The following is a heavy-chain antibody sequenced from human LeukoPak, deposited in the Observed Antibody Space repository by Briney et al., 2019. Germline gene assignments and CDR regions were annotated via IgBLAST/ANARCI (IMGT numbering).Heavy chain of an antibody. CDR2: IIDTGGAT. V-gene: IGHV3-23*01. Sequence: GGSLRLSCAASGFSFSSFAMTWVRQAPGKGLEWVSGIIDTGGATYYADSVKGRFTISSDNAKNTLYLQMNSLTAEDTAVYYYARVPGYSGYFYGMDVWGQGTTVTVSS. CDR3: ARVPGYSGYFYGMDV. CDR1: GFSFSSFA. J-gene: IGHJ6*02. D-gene: IGHD5-12*01.